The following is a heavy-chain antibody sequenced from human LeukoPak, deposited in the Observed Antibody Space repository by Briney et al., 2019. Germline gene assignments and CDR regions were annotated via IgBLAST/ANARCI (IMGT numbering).Heavy chain of an antibody. CDR1: GFTFSSYS. V-gene: IGHV3-48*01. CDR3: ARDLSVHGFDY. Sequence: PGRSLRLSCAASGFTFSSYSMNWVRQAPGKGLEWVSYISSSSSTIYYADSVKGRFTISRDKAKNSLYLQMNSLRAEDTAVYYCARDLSVHGFDYWGQGTLVTVSS. CDR2: ISSSSSTI. D-gene: IGHD4-17*01. J-gene: IGHJ4*02.